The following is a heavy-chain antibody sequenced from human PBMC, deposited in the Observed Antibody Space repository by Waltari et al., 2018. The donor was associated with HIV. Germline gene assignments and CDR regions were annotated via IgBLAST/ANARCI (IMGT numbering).Heavy chain of an antibody. D-gene: IGHD3-10*01. CDR1: GYTFTYRN. CDR2: ITPFNGNT. V-gene: IGHV1-45*02. Sequence: MQLVQSGAEVKKTGSSVKVSCKASGYTFTYRNLHWVRQAPGQALEWMGWITPFNGNTNYAQKFQDRVTITRDRSMSTAYMELSSLRFEDTAMYYCARSRDYGSGKDYDMDVWGQGTTVTVSS. J-gene: IGHJ6*02. CDR3: ARSRDYGSGKDYDMDV.